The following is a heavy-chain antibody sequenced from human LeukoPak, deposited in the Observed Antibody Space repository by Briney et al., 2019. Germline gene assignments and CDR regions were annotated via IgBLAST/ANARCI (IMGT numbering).Heavy chain of an antibody. CDR1: GFTFSSNW. J-gene: IGHJ4*02. CDR3: GRVRVGAAYFDY. D-gene: IGHD3-10*01. V-gene: IGHV3-7*01. CDR2: IKQDGSEK. Sequence: GESLKISCAASGFTFSSNWMSWVRQAPGKGLEWVANIKQDGSEKYYVDSVKGRFTISRDNARNSLYLQMNSLRAEDTAVYYCGRVRVGAAYFDYWGQGTLVTVSS.